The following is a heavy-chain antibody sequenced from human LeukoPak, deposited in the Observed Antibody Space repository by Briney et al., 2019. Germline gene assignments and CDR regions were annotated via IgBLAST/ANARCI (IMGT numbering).Heavy chain of an antibody. CDR2: ISGSGGST. J-gene: IGHJ4*02. CDR3: AKHSSGWYEYYFDY. Sequence: GGSLRLSCAASGFTFSSYALTWVRQAPGKGLEWVSAISGSGGSTYYADSVKGRFTISRHNSKNTLYLQMNSLRAEDTAVCYCAKHSSGWYEYYFDYWGQGTLVAVSS. CDR1: GFTFSSYA. D-gene: IGHD6-19*01. V-gene: IGHV3-23*01.